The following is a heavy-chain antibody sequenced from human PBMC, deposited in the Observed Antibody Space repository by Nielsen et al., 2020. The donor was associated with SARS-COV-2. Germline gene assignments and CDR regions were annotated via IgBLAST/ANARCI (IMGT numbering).Heavy chain of an antibody. CDR2: IIPIFGTA. Sequence: SVKVSCKASGGTFSSYAISWVRQAPGQGLEWMGGIIPIFGTANYAQKFQGRVTITADESTSTAYMELSSLRSEDTDVYYCATTVTTSSYYYYGMDVWGQGTTVTVSS. CDR3: ATTVTTSSYYYYGMDV. V-gene: IGHV1-69*13. D-gene: IGHD4-17*01. CDR1: GGTFSSYA. J-gene: IGHJ6*02.